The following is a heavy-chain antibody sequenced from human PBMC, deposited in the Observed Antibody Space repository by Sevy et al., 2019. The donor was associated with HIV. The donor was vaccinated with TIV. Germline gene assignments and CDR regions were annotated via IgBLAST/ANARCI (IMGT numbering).Heavy chain of an antibody. CDR2: VDPSAGNT. CDR3: VRADPDQHFDS. V-gene: IGHV1-46*01. CDR1: GDTFTNNY. Sequence: ASVKVSCKASGDTFTNNYIHWVRQAPGQGLEWMGMVDPSAGNTTYAQKFQGRVTMTRDTSTSILYMELSSLRSGDTAVYYCVRADPDQHFDSWGQGTLVTVSS. J-gene: IGHJ4*02.